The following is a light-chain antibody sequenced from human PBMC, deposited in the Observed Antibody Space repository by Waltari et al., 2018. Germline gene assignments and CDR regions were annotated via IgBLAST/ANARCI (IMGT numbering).Light chain of an antibody. V-gene: IGKV3-15*01. Sequence: EIVMTQSPATLSLPPGESATLSCRASQNVYTNLAWYQHKPGQAPRLLISDASARATGVPSRFRGSGSGTEFTLTISSLQSDDVAIYFCQQYNTWPPLTFGGGTRVDIK. CDR2: DAS. CDR1: QNVYTN. J-gene: IGKJ4*01. CDR3: QQYNTWPPLT.